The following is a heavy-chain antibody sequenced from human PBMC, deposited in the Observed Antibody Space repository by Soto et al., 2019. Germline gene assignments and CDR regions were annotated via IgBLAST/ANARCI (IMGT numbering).Heavy chain of an antibody. CDR3: ARDTPRGYSYGSFDY. J-gene: IGHJ4*02. CDR1: GGSISSGGYY. D-gene: IGHD5-18*01. V-gene: IGHV4-31*03. CDR2: IYYSGST. Sequence: PSETLSLTCTVSGGSISSGGYYWSWIRQHPGKGLEWIGYIYYSGSTYYNPSLKSRVTITVDTSKNQYSLKLSSVTAADTAVYYCARDTPRGYSYGSFDYWGQGTLV.